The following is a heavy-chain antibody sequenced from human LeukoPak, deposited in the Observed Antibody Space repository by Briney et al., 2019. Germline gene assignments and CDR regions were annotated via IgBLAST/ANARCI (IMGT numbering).Heavy chain of an antibody. CDR3: ARHVFRYDSSGYYDY. D-gene: IGHD3-22*01. J-gene: IGHJ4*02. CDR2: IYYSGST. CDR1: GGSISSYY. Sequence: SVTLSLTCTVSGGSISSYYWSWIRQPPGKGLEWIGYIYYSGSTNYNPSLKSRVTISVDTSKNQFSLKLRSVTAADTPVYYCARHVFRYDSSGYYDYWGQGTLVTVSS. V-gene: IGHV4-59*08.